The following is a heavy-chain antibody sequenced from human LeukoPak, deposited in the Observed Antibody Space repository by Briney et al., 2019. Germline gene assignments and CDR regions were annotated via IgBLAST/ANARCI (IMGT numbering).Heavy chain of an antibody. CDR1: GASISNYY. CDR3: ARGKGVGVNPLDY. Sequence: SETLSLTCTVSGASISNYYWSWIRQPPGKGLECIGYVSYSGRTNHNPSLKSRVTISADTSKNQFSLKLTSVTAADTAVYYCARGKGVGVNPLDYWGQGTLVTVSS. V-gene: IGHV4-59*01. D-gene: IGHD1-26*01. J-gene: IGHJ4*02. CDR2: VSYSGRT.